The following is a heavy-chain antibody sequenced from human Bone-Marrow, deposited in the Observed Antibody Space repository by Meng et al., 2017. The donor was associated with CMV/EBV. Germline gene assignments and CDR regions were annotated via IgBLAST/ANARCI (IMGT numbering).Heavy chain of an antibody. Sequence: GSLRLSCAVYGGSFSGYYWSWIRQPPGKGLEWIGEINHSGSTNYNPSLKSRVTISVDTSKNQFSLKLSSVIAADTAVYYCARGYLMDPAMGPHFDYWGQGTLVTVSS. J-gene: IGHJ4*02. CDR2: INHSGST. CDR3: ARGYLMDPAMGPHFDY. V-gene: IGHV4-34*01. D-gene: IGHD5-18*01. CDR1: GGSFSGYY.